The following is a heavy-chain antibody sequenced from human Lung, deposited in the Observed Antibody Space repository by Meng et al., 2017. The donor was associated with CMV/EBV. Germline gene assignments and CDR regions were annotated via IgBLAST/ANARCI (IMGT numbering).Heavy chain of an antibody. Sequence: ASVXVSCKASGYTFTGYIMHWVRQAPGQGLEWMGGIRPESGGTKYAQKFQGRVTMTRDTSTNTVYIELSRVRVDYSGVYYCARGSPVDFNWLDFWGQGTLVTVSS. V-gene: IGHV1-2*02. CDR3: ARGSPVDFNWLDF. D-gene: IGHD3/OR15-3a*01. CDR2: IRPESGGT. J-gene: IGHJ5*01. CDR1: GYTFTGYI.